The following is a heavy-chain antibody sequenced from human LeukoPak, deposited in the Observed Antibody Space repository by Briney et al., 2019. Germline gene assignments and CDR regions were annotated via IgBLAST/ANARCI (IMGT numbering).Heavy chain of an antibody. V-gene: IGHV4-34*01. CDR2: INHSGST. CDR3: ARGYGSGSNWFDP. CDR1: GGSFSGYY. D-gene: IGHD3-10*01. Sequence: SETLSLTCAVYGGSFSGYYWSWIRQPPGKGLEWIGEINHSGSTNYNPSLKSRVTMSVDTSKNQLSLKLNSVTAADPAVYYCARGYGSGSNWFDPWGQGTLVIVS. J-gene: IGHJ5*02.